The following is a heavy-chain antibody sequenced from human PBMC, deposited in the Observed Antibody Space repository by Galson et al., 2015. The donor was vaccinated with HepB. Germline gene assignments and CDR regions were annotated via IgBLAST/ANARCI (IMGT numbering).Heavy chain of an antibody. J-gene: IGHJ4*02. V-gene: IGHV3-74*01. CDR2: INSDGSIT. CDR1: GFTFSSYW. Sequence: SLRLSCAVSGFTFSSYWMHWVRQAPGKGLVWVSRINSDGSITNYADSVKGRFTISRDNAKNTLFLQMNSLRAEDTAVYYCARGTAGLDNCGQGTLVTVSP. CDR3: ARGTAGLDN. D-gene: IGHD6-13*01.